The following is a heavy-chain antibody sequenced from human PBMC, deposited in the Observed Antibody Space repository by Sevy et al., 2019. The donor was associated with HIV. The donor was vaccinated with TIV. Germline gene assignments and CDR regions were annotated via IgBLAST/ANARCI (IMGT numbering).Heavy chain of an antibody. V-gene: IGHV3-7*01. CDR1: GFTFSIYW. Sequence: GGSLRLSCAASGFTFSIYWMSWVRQAPGKGLQWVANIKQDGSERSYVNSVKGRFTISRDNAKNSLFLQMNSLGAEDTAVYYCARHYDFWSFDYWGQGTLVTVSS. CDR3: ARHYDFWSFDY. CDR2: IKQDGSER. J-gene: IGHJ4*02. D-gene: IGHD3-3*01.